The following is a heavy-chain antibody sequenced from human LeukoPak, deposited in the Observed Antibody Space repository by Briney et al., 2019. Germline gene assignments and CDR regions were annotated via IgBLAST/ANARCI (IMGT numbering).Heavy chain of an antibody. Sequence: PSETLSLTCSVSGASISGYYLTWVRQPTDKGLQSIARLYSDGTTYYNPSLKSRVTMSVDTSTNQFSLKLRSVTVADTAVYYCARDSSGTTKRYYFDYWGQGALVTVSS. CDR1: GASISGYY. D-gene: IGHD3-22*01. CDR3: ARDSSGTTKRYYFDY. CDR2: LYSDGTT. J-gene: IGHJ4*02. V-gene: IGHV4-4*07.